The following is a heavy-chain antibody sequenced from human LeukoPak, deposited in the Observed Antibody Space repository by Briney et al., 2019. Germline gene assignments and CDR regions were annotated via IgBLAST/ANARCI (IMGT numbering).Heavy chain of an antibody. J-gene: IGHJ5*02. CDR3: ARLDVDTAMVRMGLDP. D-gene: IGHD5-18*01. CDR2: INSDGSST. V-gene: IGHV3-74*01. CDR1: GFTFSSYW. Sequence: GGSLRLSCAASGFTFSSYWMHWVRQAPGKGLVRVSRINSDGSSTSYADSVKGRFTISRDNAKNTLYLQMNSLRAEDTAVYYCARLDVDTAMVRMGLDPWGQGTLVTVSS.